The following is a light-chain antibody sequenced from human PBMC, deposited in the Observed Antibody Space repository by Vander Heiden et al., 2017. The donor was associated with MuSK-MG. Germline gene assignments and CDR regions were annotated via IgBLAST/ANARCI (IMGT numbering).Light chain of an antibody. J-gene: IGKJ4*01. CDR2: GAS. CDR1: QSVSSN. Sequence: EIVMTQSPATLSVSPGERATLSCRASQSVSSNLAWDQQKPGQDPRLLIYGASTRATGIPARFSGSGSGTEFTLTISSLQSEDFAVYYCQQYNNWPLTFGGGTKVEIK. CDR3: QQYNNWPLT. V-gene: IGKV3-15*01.